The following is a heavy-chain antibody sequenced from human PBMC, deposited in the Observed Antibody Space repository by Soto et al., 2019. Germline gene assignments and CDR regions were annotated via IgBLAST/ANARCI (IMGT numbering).Heavy chain of an antibody. CDR3: ARHAYYDSSGYSEPNFDY. D-gene: IGHD3-22*01. J-gene: IGHJ4*02. Sequence: SETLSLTCTVSGGSISSYYWSWIRQHPGKGLEWIGYIYYSGSTNYNPSLKSRVTISVDTSKNQFSLKLGSVTAADTAVYYCARHAYYDSSGYSEPNFDYWGQGTLVTVSS. CDR2: IYYSGST. CDR1: GGSISSYY. V-gene: IGHV4-59*08.